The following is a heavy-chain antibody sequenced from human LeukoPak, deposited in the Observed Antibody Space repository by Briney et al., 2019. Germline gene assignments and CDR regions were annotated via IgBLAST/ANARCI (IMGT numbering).Heavy chain of an antibody. Sequence: PSETLSLTCTVSGYSISSGYYWGWIRQPPGKGLEWIGSIYHSGSTYYNPSLKSRVTISVDTSKNQFSLKLSSVTAADTAVYYCARDRGFTGDAFDIWGQGTMVTVSS. J-gene: IGHJ3*02. D-gene: IGHD3-10*01. CDR1: GYSISSGYY. V-gene: IGHV4-38-2*02. CDR2: IYHSGST. CDR3: ARDRGFTGDAFDI.